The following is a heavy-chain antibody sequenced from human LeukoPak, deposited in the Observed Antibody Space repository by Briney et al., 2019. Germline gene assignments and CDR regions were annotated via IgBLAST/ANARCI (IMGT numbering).Heavy chain of an antibody. CDR1: GFTFSSYA. Sequence: PGGSLRLSCAASGFTFSSYAISWVRRAPGKGLEWVSAISGSGGSTYYADSVKGRFTISRDNSKNTLYLQMNSLRAEDTAVYYCAKEQRGGIAAAGSSPPYDYWGQGTLVTVSS. J-gene: IGHJ4*02. V-gene: IGHV3-23*01. D-gene: IGHD6-13*01. CDR3: AKEQRGGIAAAGSSPPYDY. CDR2: ISGSGGST.